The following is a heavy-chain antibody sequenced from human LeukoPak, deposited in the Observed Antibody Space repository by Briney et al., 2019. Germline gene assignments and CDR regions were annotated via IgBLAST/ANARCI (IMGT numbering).Heavy chain of an antibody. D-gene: IGHD1-26*01. J-gene: IGHJ4*02. Sequence: ASVKVSCKASGYTFTGYYMHWVRQAPGQGLEWMGWINPNSGGTNYAQKFQGRVTMTRDTSISTAYMELSRLRSDDTAVYYCARALYSGSYNDYWGQGTLVTVSS. CDR3: ARALYSGSYNDY. CDR2: INPNSGGT. CDR1: GYTFTGYY. V-gene: IGHV1-2*02.